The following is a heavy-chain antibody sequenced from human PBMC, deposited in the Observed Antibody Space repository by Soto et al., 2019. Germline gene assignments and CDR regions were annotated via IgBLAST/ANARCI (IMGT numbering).Heavy chain of an antibody. J-gene: IGHJ6*02. Sequence: PSETLSLTCTVYGDSITNNHWWTCVRQSPGKGPEMIGEIYHTGHANYNPSLNSRVAISVDKSKNQFSLTLNSVTAADTAVYYCASKLGPYYYGLDVWGQGTTVTVSS. V-gene: IGHV4-4*02. CDR3: ASKLGPYYYGLDV. CDR1: GDSITNNHW. D-gene: IGHD3-16*01. CDR2: IYHTGHA.